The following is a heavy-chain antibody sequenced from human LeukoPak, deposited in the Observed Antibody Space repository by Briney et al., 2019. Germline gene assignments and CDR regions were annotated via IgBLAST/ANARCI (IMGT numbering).Heavy chain of an antibody. V-gene: IGHV4-34*01. CDR3: ARVLITMVRGVMDY. Sequence: SETLSLTCAVYGGSFSGYYWSWIRQPPGKGLEWIGEINHSGSTNYNPSLKSRGTISVDTSKNQFSLKLSSVTAADTAVYYCARVLITMVRGVMDYWGQGTLVTFSS. J-gene: IGHJ4*02. CDR1: GGSFSGYY. CDR2: INHSGST. D-gene: IGHD3-10*01.